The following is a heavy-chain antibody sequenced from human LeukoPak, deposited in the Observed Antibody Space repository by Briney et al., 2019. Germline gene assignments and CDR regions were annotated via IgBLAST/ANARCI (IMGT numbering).Heavy chain of an antibody. D-gene: IGHD2-15*01. CDR2: IYYSGST. CDR1: GGSISSSSYY. J-gene: IGHJ6*02. Sequence: SETLSLTCTVSGGSISSSSYYWGWIRQPPGKGLEWIGSIYYSGSTYYNPSLKSRVTISVDTSKNQFSLKLSSVTAADTAVYYCARIYCSGGSCYYGYYYYYGMDVWGQGTTVTVSS. CDR3: ARIYCSGGSCYYGYYYYYGMDV. V-gene: IGHV4-39*07.